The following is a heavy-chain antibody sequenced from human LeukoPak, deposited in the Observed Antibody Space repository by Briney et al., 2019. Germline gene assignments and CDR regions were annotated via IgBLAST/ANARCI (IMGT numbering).Heavy chain of an antibody. D-gene: IGHD1-7*01. CDR2: ISSSSSTI. CDR1: GFTFSSYS. V-gene: IGHV3-48*01. J-gene: IGHJ5*02. CDR3: ARDQSWNYLRDNWFDP. Sequence: GGSLRLSCAASGFTFSSYSMNWVRQAPGKGLEWVSYISSSSSTIYYADSVKGRFTISRDNAKNSLYLQMNSLRAEDTAVYYCARDQSWNYLRDNWFDPWGQGTLVTVSS.